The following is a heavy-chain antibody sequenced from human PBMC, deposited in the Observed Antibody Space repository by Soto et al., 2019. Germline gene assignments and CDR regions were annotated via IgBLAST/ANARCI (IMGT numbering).Heavy chain of an antibody. Sequence: VSVKVSCKASGYTFSSYGISWVRQAPGQGLEWMGWISAYNGNTNYAQKLQGRVTMTTDTSTSTAYMELRSLRSDDTAVYYCARATVLRFLEWSPPDYMDVWGKGTTVTVSS. D-gene: IGHD3-3*01. CDR1: GYTFSSYG. CDR3: ARATVLRFLEWSPPDYMDV. CDR2: ISAYNGNT. J-gene: IGHJ6*03. V-gene: IGHV1-18*01.